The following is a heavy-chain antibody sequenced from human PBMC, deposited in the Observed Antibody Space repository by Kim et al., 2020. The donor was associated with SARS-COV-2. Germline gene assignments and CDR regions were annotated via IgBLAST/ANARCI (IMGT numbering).Heavy chain of an antibody. D-gene: IGHD5-12*01. CDR3: VRGGGYSYGSKEGCHLDY. CDR2: ISHDASNT. V-gene: IGHV3-33*05. CDR1: GFSFSGYG. Sequence: GGSLRLSCEVSGFSFSGYGMHWVRQAPGKGLEWVAVISHDASNTYYADSVKGRFTIARDNSKNTVFLQMNRLRDEDTAVYYCVRGGGYSYGSKEGCHLDYWGQGTLVTVSS. J-gene: IGHJ4*02.